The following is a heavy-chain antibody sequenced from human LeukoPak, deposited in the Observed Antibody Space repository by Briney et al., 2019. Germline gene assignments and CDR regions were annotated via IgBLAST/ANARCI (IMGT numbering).Heavy chain of an antibody. V-gene: IGHV3-53*01. CDR3: AGVPDSTGWYLDY. Sequence: PGGSLRLSCAASGFTVSSNYMTWVRQAPGRGLEWVSVIHSGGTTNYADSVKGRFTISRDNSKNTLYLQMNNLRAEDTAVYYCAGVPDSTGWYLDYWGQGTLVTVSS. D-gene: IGHD6-19*01. CDR1: GFTVSSNY. J-gene: IGHJ4*02. CDR2: IHSGGTT.